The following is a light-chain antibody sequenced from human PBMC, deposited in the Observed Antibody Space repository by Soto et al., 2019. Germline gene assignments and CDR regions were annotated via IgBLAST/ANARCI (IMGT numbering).Light chain of an antibody. CDR2: GAS. Sequence: EIVLTQSPGTLSLSPGERATLSCRASQSVSSSYLAWYQQKPGQAPRLLIYGASSRATGIPDRFSGSGSGTDFTLTISRLEPEDFAVYYCHQYGSSPPGTFGQVTKVEIK. CDR3: HQYGSSPPGT. V-gene: IGKV3-20*01. J-gene: IGKJ1*01. CDR1: QSVSSSY.